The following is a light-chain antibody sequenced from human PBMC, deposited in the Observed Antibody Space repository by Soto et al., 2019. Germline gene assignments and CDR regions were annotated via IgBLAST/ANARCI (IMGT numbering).Light chain of an antibody. CDR2: DVS. J-gene: IGLJ2*01. Sequence: QSELSRVGYVYRSRWESLHITKTRTSSDVGGYNYVYWYQQHPDKAPHLMIFDVSNRPSGISDRFSGSKSGNTASLTISGLQAEDEADYYCSSYTSTNTLVFGGGTKVTVL. CDR3: SSYTSTNTLV. V-gene: IGLV2-14*03. CDR1: SSDVGGYNY.